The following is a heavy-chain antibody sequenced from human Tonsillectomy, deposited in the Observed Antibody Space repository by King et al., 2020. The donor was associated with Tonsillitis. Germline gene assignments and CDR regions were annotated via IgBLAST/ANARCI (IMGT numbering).Heavy chain of an antibody. D-gene: IGHD3-22*01. J-gene: IGHJ4*02. CDR2: ISSSSNTI. V-gene: IGHV3-48*01. Sequence: VQLVESGGGLVQPGGSLRLSCAASGFTFSSYSMNWVRQAPGKGLEWISYISSSSNTIYYADSVKGLFTISRDNAKKSLYLQMNSLRAEDMAVYYCARSGGYYPWDFDYWGQGTLVTVSS. CDR1: GFTFSSYS. CDR3: ARSGGYYPWDFDY.